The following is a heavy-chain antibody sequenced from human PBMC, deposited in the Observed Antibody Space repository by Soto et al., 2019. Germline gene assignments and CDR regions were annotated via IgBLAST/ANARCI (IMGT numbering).Heavy chain of an antibody. J-gene: IGHJ3*02. CDR2: IYYSGST. Sequence: QESGPGLVKPSETLSLTCTVSGGSISSYYWSWIRQPPGKGLEWIGYIYYSGSTNYNPSLKSRXXXSVXTSKNQFSLKLSSVTAADTAVYYCARDGSGVVNAFLEGDDAFDIWGQGTMVTVSS. V-gene: IGHV4-59*01. CDR1: GGSISSYY. D-gene: IGHD2-21*01. CDR3: ARDGSGVVNAFLEGDDAFDI.